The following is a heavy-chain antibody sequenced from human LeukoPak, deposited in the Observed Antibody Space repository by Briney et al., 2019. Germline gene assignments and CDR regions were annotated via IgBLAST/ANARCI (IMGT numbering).Heavy chain of an antibody. CDR3: ATAVKGPLYSNYQLDY. Sequence: RVASVKVSCKVSGYTLTELSMHWVRQAPGKGLEWMGGFDPEDGETIYAQKFQGRVTMTEDTSTDTAYMELGSLRSEDTAVYYCATAVKGPLYSNYQLDYWGQGTLVTVSS. D-gene: IGHD4-11*01. V-gene: IGHV1-24*01. CDR2: FDPEDGET. J-gene: IGHJ4*02. CDR1: GYTLTELS.